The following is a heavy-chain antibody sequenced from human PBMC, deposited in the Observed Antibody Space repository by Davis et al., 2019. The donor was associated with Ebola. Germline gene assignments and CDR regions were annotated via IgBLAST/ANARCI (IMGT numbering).Heavy chain of an antibody. J-gene: IGHJ4*02. D-gene: IGHD5-12*01. Sequence: PGGSLRLSCAASGFIVSSNYMSWVRQAPGEGLEWVSVLYSSGVIYYGDSVRGRFTISRDNFKNTLYLQMNSLRAEDTAVYYCARSIRGYYYLDSWGQGTLVTVSS. CDR2: LYSSGVI. V-gene: IGHV3-53*01. CDR1: GFIVSSNY. CDR3: ARSIRGYYYLDS.